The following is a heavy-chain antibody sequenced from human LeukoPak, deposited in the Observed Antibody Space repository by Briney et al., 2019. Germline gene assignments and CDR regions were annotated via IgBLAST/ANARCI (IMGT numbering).Heavy chain of an antibody. CDR2: ISWNSGSI. V-gene: IGHV3-9*01. CDR3: AKDVDGDYVGWFDP. CDR1: GFTFDDYA. J-gene: IGHJ5*02. D-gene: IGHD4-17*01. Sequence: SGGSLRLSCAASGFTFDDYATHWVRQAPGKGLEWVSGISWNSGSIGYADSVKGRFTISRDNAKNSLYLQMNSLRAEDTALYYCAKDVDGDYVGWFDPWGQGTLVTVSS.